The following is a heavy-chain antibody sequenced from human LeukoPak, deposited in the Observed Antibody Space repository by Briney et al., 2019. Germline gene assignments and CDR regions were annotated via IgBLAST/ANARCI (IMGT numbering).Heavy chain of an antibody. CDR1: GGSISSGGYY. Sequence: PSQTLSLTCTVSGGSISSGGYYWSWIRQPPGKGLEWIGYIYHSGSTYYNPSLKSRATTSVDRSKNQFSLKLSSVTAADTAVYYCARVMEEYSSSQWRVDAFDIWGQGTMVTVSS. J-gene: IGHJ3*02. CDR2: IYHSGST. CDR3: ARVMEEYSSSQWRVDAFDI. D-gene: IGHD6-6*01. V-gene: IGHV4-30-2*01.